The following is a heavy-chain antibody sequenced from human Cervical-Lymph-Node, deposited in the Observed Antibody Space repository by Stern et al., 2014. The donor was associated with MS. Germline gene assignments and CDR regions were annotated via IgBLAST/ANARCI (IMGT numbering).Heavy chain of an antibody. V-gene: IGHV7-4-1*02. J-gene: IGHJ4*02. Sequence: QEQLVQSGSELRKPGASVKVSCKASGYPFTSNNINWLRQAPGQGLEWLGWINTNKGVPTYAQGFIGRFVFSVDTSVSTAYLQISSPKPEDTAIYYCARDDDSYHFDFWGQGTLVTVSS. CDR3: ARDDDSYHFDF. CDR2: INTNKGVP. D-gene: IGHD3-3*01. CDR1: GYPFTSNN.